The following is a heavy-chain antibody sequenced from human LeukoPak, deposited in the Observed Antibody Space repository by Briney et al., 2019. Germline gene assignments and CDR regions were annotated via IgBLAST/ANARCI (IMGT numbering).Heavy chain of an antibody. Sequence: SETLSLTCTVSGGSISSYYWSWIRQPPGKGLEWIGYIYYSGSTNYNPSLKSRVTMSVDTSKNQFSLKLSSVTAADTAVYYCARDQRSYGSGSYRRNDAFDIWGQGTMVTVSS. V-gene: IGHV4-59*12. D-gene: IGHD3-10*01. CDR3: ARDQRSYGSGSYRRNDAFDI. J-gene: IGHJ3*02. CDR2: IYYSGST. CDR1: GGSISSYY.